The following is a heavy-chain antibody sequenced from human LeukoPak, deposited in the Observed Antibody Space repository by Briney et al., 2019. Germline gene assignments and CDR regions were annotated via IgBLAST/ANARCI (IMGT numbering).Heavy chain of an antibody. CDR2: INHSGST. D-gene: IGHD4-17*01. J-gene: IGHJ1*01. CDR3: ARGHSPVTTKVSYFQH. CDR1: GGSFSGYY. V-gene: IGHV4-34*01. Sequence: SETLSLTCAVYGGSFSGYYWSWIRQPPGKGLEWIGEINHSGSTNYNPSLKSRVTILVDTSKNQFSLKLSSVTAADTAVYYCARGHSPVTTKVSYFQHWGQGTLVTVSS.